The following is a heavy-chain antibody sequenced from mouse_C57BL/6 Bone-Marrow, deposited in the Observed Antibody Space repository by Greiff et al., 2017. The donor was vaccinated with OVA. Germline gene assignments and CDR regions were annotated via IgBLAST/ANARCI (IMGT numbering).Heavy chain of an antibody. Sequence: VQLQESGAELARPGASVKLSCKASGYTFTSYGISWVKQRTGQGLEWIGEIYPRSGNTYYNEKFKGKATLTADKSSSTAYMELRSLTSEDSAVYFCARSGYGSSYRYFDYWGQGTTLTVSS. CDR1: GYTFTSYG. D-gene: IGHD1-1*01. CDR2: IYPRSGNT. V-gene: IGHV1-81*01. J-gene: IGHJ2*01. CDR3: ARSGYGSSYRYFDY.